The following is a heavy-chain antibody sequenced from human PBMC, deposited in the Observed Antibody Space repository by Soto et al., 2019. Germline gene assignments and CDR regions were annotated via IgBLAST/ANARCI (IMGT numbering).Heavy chain of an antibody. CDR2: IIPILGIA. Sequence: QVQLVQSGAEVKKPGSSVKVSCKASGGTFSSYTISWVRQAPGQGLEWMGRIIPILGIANYAQKFQGRVTSTADKSTSTAYMELSSRRSEDTAVYYCARDRLGCSSTSCYADNWFDPWGQGTLVTVSS. J-gene: IGHJ5*02. D-gene: IGHD2-2*01. CDR3: ARDRLGCSSTSCYADNWFDP. CDR1: GGTFSSYT. V-gene: IGHV1-69*08.